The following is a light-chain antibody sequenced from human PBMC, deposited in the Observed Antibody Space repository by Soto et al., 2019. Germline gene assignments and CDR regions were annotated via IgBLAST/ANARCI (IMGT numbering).Light chain of an antibody. Sequence: EIVLTQSPATLSLSPGERATLSCRASQSVSSYLAWFQQKPGQAPRLLIFDTSNRATGIPARFSGSGSGTDFTLTISSLEPEDFAVYYCHQRSHWPRTFGQGTKVDIK. J-gene: IGKJ1*01. V-gene: IGKV3-11*01. CDR3: HQRSHWPRT. CDR2: DTS. CDR1: QSVSSY.